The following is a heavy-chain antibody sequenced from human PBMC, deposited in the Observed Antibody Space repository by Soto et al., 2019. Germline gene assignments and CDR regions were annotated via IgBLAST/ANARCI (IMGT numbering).Heavy chain of an antibody. J-gene: IGHJ6*02. CDR3: ARSHVEYYYDGMDV. CDR2: IIPIFGTA. CDR1: GGTFSSYA. V-gene: IGHV1-69*12. Sequence: QVQLVQSGAEVKKPGSSVKVSCKASGGTFSSYAISWVRQAPGQGLEWMGGIIPIFGTANYAQKFQGRVTITADESTSTAYMGLSSLRSEDTAVYYCARSHVEYYYDGMDVWGQGTTVTVSS.